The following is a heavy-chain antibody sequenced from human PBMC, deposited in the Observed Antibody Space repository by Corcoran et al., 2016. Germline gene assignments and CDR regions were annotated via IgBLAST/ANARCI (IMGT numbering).Heavy chain of an antibody. J-gene: IGHJ3*02. V-gene: IGHV3-53*01. CDR2: IYSSGTT. CDR3: ARGDYADALDI. CDR1: GFTVRSSY. D-gene: IGHD3-16*01. Sequence: EVQLVESGGGLIQPGGSLRLSCAASGFTVRSSYMSWVRQAPGKGLAWVSFIYSSGTTYYADSVKGRFTISRDNSKNTVHLQTNSLRVEDTAVYYCARGDYADALDIWGQGIMVTVSS.